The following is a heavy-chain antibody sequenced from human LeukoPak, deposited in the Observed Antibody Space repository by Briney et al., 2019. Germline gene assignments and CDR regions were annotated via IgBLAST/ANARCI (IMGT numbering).Heavy chain of an antibody. J-gene: IGHJ4*02. CDR3: AKDLGKDDTIFGSAPLDY. Sequence: GGSLRLSCAASGFTFSSYAMSWVRQAPGKGLEWVSAISGSGGSTYYADSVKGRFTISRDNSKNTLYLQMNSLRAEDTAVYYCAKDLGKDDTIFGSAPLDYWGQGTLVTGSS. CDR2: ISGSGGST. CDR1: GFTFSSYA. V-gene: IGHV3-23*01. D-gene: IGHD3-3*01.